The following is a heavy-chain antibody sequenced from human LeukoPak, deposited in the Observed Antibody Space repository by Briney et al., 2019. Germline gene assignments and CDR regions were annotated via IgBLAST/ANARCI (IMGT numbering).Heavy chain of an antibody. CDR3: ARARGPAAIDY. CDR1: GGSISSYY. J-gene: IGHJ4*02. CDR2: IYYSGST. V-gene: IGHV4-59*08. D-gene: IGHD2-2*01. Sequence: SETLSLTCTVSGGSISSYYWSWIRQPPGKGLEWIGYIYYSGSTYYNPSLKSRVTISVDTSKNQFSLKLSSVTAADTAVYYCARARGPAAIDYWGQGTLVTVSS.